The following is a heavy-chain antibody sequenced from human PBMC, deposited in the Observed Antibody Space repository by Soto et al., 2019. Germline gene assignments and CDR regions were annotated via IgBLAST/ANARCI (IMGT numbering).Heavy chain of an antibody. CDR2: INSDGSST. Sequence: GGSLRLSCAASGFTFSSYWMHWVRQAPGKGLVWVSRINSDGSSTSYADSVKGRFTISRDNAKNTLYLQMNSLRAEDTAVYYCARYIAARLHPPAFDYWGQGTLVTVSS. V-gene: IGHV3-74*01. J-gene: IGHJ4*02. CDR1: GFTFSSYW. D-gene: IGHD6-6*01. CDR3: ARYIAARLHPPAFDY.